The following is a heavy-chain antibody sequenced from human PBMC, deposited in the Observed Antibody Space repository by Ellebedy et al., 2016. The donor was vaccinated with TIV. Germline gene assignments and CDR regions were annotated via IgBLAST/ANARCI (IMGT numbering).Heavy chain of an antibody. CDR2: INPNSGGT. V-gene: IGHV1-2*02. CDR1: GGTFSSYA. J-gene: IGHJ4*02. Sequence: ASVKVSCKASGGTFSSYAISWVRQAPGQGLEWMGWINPNSGGTNYAQKFQGRVTMTRDTSISTAYMELSRLRSDDTAVYYCARSPSGVGAPEGLDYWGQGTLVTVSS. D-gene: IGHD1-26*01. CDR3: ARSPSGVGAPEGLDY.